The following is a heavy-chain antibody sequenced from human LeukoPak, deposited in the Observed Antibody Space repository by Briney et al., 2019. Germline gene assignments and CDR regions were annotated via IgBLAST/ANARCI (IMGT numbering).Heavy chain of an antibody. V-gene: IGHV3-23*01. D-gene: IGHD3-22*01. J-gene: IGHJ3*02. CDR3: AKSPYYDSSGDAFEI. CDR2: ISASLSNT. CDR1: GFTFSSYS. Sequence: GGSLRLSCAASGFTFSSYSMNWVRQAPGKAPEWVSAISASLSNTYYADSVKGRFTISRDNSENTLYLQMDSLRAEDTAVYYCAKSPYYDSSGDAFEIWGQGTMVTVSS.